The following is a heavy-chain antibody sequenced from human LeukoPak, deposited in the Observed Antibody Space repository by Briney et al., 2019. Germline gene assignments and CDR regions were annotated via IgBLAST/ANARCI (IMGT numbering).Heavy chain of an antibody. CDR1: GSTFSDYY. Sequence: GGSLRLSCAASGSTFSDYYMSWIRQAPGKGLEWVSYISSSGSTIYYADSVKGRFTISRDNAKNSLYLQMNSLRAEDTAVYYCARENSITMIPSRAFDIWGQGTMVTVSS. J-gene: IGHJ3*02. CDR3: ARENSITMIPSRAFDI. CDR2: ISSSGSTI. V-gene: IGHV3-11*01. D-gene: IGHD3-22*01.